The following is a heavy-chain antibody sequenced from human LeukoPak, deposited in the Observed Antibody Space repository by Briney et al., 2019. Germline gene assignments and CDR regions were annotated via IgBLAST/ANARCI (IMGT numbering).Heavy chain of an antibody. Sequence: GGSLRLSCAASGFTFSNYWMSWVRQAPGKGLDWVANIKQDGSEKYYVDSVKGRFTISRDNAKKSLYLQMNSLRAEDTAVYYCARNCSSTSCYRHWGQGTLVTVSS. V-gene: IGHV3-7*01. D-gene: IGHD2-2*02. CDR1: GFTFSNYW. J-gene: IGHJ4*02. CDR2: IKQDGSEK. CDR3: ARNCSSTSCYRH.